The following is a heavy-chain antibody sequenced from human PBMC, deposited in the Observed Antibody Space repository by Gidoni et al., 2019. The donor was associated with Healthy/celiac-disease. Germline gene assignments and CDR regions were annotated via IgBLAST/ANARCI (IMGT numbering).Heavy chain of an antibody. D-gene: IGHD3-22*01. CDR3: AKSLSGMIVLDAFDI. CDR1: GFTFSRYA. V-gene: IGHV3-23*01. J-gene: IGHJ3*02. Sequence: EVQLLESGGGLVQPGGSLRLSCAASGFTFSRYAMSWVRQAPGKGLEWVSAISGSGGSTYYADAVKGRFTISRENSKNTLYLQMNSLRAEDTAVYYCAKSLSGMIVLDAFDIWGQGTMVTVSS. CDR2: ISGSGGST.